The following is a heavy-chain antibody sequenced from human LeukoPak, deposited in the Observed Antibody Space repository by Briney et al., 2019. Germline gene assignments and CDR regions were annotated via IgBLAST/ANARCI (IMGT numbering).Heavy chain of an antibody. CDR1: GYSISSGYY. CDR2: IYHSGST. Sequence: SETLSHTCAVSGYSISSGYYWGWIRQPPGKGLEWIGSIYHSGSTYYNPSLKSRVTISVDTSKNQFSLKLSSVTAADTAVYYCARYGSAETFDYWGQGTLVTVSS. CDR3: ARYGSAETFDY. J-gene: IGHJ4*02. D-gene: IGHD3-10*01. V-gene: IGHV4-38-2*01.